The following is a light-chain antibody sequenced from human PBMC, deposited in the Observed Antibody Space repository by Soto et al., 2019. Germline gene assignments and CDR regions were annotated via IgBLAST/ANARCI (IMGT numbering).Light chain of an antibody. J-gene: IGKJ3*01. CDR1: QDISNY. CDR3: QQYDNIPRT. Sequence: DIQMTQSPSSLSASVGDRVTITCQASQDISNYLNWYQQKPGKVPKLLIYDASNLETGVPSRFSGSGSGTDFTFTISSLQPEDIATYYCQQYDNIPRTLGPGTKVDIK. CDR2: DAS. V-gene: IGKV1-33*01.